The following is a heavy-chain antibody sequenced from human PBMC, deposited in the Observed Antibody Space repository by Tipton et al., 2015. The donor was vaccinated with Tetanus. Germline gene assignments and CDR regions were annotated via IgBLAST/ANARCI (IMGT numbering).Heavy chain of an antibody. Sequence: TLSLTCTVSGVSISSNSYYWGWIRQPPGKGLEWIGTVFHSGTTYYNPSLKSRLTISADTAKNQFSLKLNSVTASDTAVYYCAQGKSNQGMLSWGQGTLVTVSS. CDR2: VFHSGTT. D-gene: IGHD3-16*02. CDR3: AQGKSNQGMLS. V-gene: IGHV4-39*01. J-gene: IGHJ4*02. CDR1: GVSISSNSYY.